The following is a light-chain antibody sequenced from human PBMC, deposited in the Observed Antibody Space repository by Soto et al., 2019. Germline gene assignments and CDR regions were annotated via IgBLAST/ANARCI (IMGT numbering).Light chain of an antibody. J-gene: IGKJ2*01. CDR2: GAS. V-gene: IGKV1-9*01. CDR1: QGISSY. CDR3: QQLNSYWYT. Sequence: DIQLTQSPSFLSASVGDRVTITCRASQGISSYLAWYQQKPGKAPKLLINGASTLQSGVPSRFSGSGYGTEFTLTINILQPEDIGTYYCQQLNSYWYTFGQGTKLEI.